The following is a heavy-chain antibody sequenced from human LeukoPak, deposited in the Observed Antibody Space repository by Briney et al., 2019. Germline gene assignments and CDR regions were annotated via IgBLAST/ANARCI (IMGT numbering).Heavy chain of an antibody. CDR2: IYYSGNT. Sequence: SATLSLTCTVSGVSISSSNSYWGWIRQPPGKGLAWIGSIYYSGNTYYNPSLKSRVTISVDTSKNQFSLKLSSVTAADTAVYYCARHPRGRPINFDYWGQGTLVTVSS. V-gene: IGHV4-39*01. J-gene: IGHJ4*02. CDR1: GVSISSSNSY. CDR3: ARHPRGRPINFDY.